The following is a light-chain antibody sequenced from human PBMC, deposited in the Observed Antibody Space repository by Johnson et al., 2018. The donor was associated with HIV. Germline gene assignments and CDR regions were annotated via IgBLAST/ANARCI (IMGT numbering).Light chain of an antibody. V-gene: IGLV1-51*01. CDR3: GAWDSGLTAHFV. J-gene: IGLJ1*01. CDR1: SSNIGNNY. CDR2: DNN. Sequence: QFVLTQPPSVSAAAGQKVTISCSGSSSNIGNNYVAWYQQVPGTAPKLLIYDNNRRPSGVPDRFYASKSGTSATLDITGLQTGDEADYYCGAWDSGLTAHFVFGSGTTITVL.